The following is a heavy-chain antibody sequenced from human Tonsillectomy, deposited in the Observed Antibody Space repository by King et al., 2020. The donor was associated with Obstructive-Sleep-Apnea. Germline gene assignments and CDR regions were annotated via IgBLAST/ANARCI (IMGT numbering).Heavy chain of an antibody. CDR2: INTNTGNP. CDR3: ARALFGYSKAFDI. CDR1: GYTFTSYA. J-gene: IGHJ3*02. V-gene: IGHV7-4-1*02. Sequence: FQLVQSGSELKKPGASVKVSCKASGYTFTSYAMNWVRQAPGQGLEWMGLINTNTGNPTYGQGFTVRFVFSLVTSFSTAYLQISSLKAEDTAVYYCARALFGYSKAFDIWGQGTMVTVSS. D-gene: IGHD6-13*01.